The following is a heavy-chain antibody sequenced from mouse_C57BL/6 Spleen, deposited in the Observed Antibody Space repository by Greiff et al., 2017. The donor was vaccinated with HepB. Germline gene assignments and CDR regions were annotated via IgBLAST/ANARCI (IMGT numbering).Heavy chain of an antibody. D-gene: IGHD2-4*01. Sequence: VQLQQPGAELVMPGASVKLSCKASGYTFTSYWMHWVKQRPGQGLEWIGEIDPSDSYTNYNQKFKGKSTLTVDKSSSTAYMQLSSLTSEDSAVYYCARGKAIYYDYDGGAMDYWGQGTSVTVSS. J-gene: IGHJ4*01. CDR2: IDPSDSYT. CDR3: ARGKAIYYDYDGGAMDY. CDR1: GYTFTSYW. V-gene: IGHV1-69*01.